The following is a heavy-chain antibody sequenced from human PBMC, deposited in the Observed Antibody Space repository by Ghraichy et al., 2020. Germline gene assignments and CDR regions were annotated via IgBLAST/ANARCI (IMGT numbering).Heavy chain of an antibody. CDR1: GITVNSTQ. CDR3: ARAVPDFWSGSYFYVDV. J-gene: IGHJ6*03. CDR2: LYIGGAT. Sequence: GESLRLSCAASGITVNSTQMNWVRQAPGKALEWVSVLYIGGATYYADSVKDRFTISRDNSKNTVFLQMSSLRPADTAVYYCARAVPDFWSGSYFYVDVWGKGTTVTVSS. V-gene: IGHV3-53*01. D-gene: IGHD3-3*01.